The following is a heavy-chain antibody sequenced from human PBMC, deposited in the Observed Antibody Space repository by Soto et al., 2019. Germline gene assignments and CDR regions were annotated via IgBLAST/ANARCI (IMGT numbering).Heavy chain of an antibody. CDR3: ARDPNSSSWRYNWFDP. CDR1: GYTFTGYY. V-gene: IGHV1-2*02. J-gene: IGHJ5*02. CDR2: INPNSGGT. D-gene: IGHD6-13*01. Sequence: GASVKVSCKASGYTFTGYYMHWVRQAPGQGLEWMGWINPNSGGTNYAQKFQGRVTMTRDTSISTAYMELSRLRSDDTAVYYCARDPNSSSWRYNWFDPWGQGTLVTVSS.